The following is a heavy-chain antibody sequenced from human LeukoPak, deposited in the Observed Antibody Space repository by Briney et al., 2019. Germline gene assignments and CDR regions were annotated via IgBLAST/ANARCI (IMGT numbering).Heavy chain of an antibody. V-gene: IGHV3-30*02. D-gene: IGHD3-22*01. CDR2: IRYDGINK. CDR3: AKERSSGYSI. J-gene: IGHJ3*02. Sequence: GGSLRLSCAASGFTFSSYGMHWVRQAPGKGLEWVAFIRYDGINKYYADSVKGRFTISRDNSKNTLYLQMNSLRAEDTAVYYCAKERSSGYSIWGQGTMVTVSS. CDR1: GFTFSSYG.